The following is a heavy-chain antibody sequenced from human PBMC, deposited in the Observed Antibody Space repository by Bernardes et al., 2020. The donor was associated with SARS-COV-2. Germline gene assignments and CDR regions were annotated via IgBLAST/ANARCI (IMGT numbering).Heavy chain of an antibody. Sequence: QTLSLTCVISGDSVSSNSGAWNWIRQSPSRGLEWLGRTYYRSKWYSDSALSVKSRIAINPDTSNNQFSLQLTSVTPEDTAVYYCARGRTRLDIWGQGTMVTVSS. CDR1: GDSVSSNSGA. J-gene: IGHJ3*02. CDR3: ARGRTRLDI. CDR2: TYYRSKWYS. D-gene: IGHD4-17*01. V-gene: IGHV6-1*01.